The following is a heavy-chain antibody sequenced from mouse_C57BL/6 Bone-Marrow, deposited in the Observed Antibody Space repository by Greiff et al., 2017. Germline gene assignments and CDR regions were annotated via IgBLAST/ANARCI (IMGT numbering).Heavy chain of an antibody. CDR1: GYTFTSYG. CDR3: AKPVTTVVAAHWYFDV. CDR2: IYPRSGNT. V-gene: IGHV1-81*01. D-gene: IGHD1-1*01. Sequence: QVQLQQSGAELARPGASVKLSCKASGYTFTSYGISWVKQRTGQGLEWIGEIYPRSGNTYYNEKFKGKATLTADKSSSTAYMGLRSLTSEDSAVYFCAKPVTTVVAAHWYFDVWGTGTTVTVSS. J-gene: IGHJ1*03.